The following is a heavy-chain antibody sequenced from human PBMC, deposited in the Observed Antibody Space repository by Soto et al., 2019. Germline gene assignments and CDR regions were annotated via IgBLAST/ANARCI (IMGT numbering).Heavy chain of an antibody. V-gene: IGHV4-4*07. CDR2: LYASGTT. CDR3: ARESRSKLGTVEY. Sequence: QVRLQESGPGLVKPSVTLSLTCTVSGASISNYYWSWIRQPAGKGLEGLGRLYASGTTTYNPSIVRRVTMSVDTSKNQISLYLNSVSAADTAVYYCARESRSKLGTVEYWGKGNLVTVYS. D-gene: IGHD4-17*01. J-gene: IGHJ4*02. CDR1: GASISNYY.